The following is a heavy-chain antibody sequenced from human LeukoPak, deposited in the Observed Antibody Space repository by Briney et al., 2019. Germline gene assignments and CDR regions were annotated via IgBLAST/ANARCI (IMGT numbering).Heavy chain of an antibody. D-gene: IGHD3-16*01. Sequence: ASVKVSCEASGGTFSSYTISWVRQAPGQGLEWMGRIIPILGIANYAQKFQGRVTITADKSTSTAYLELSSLRSEDTAVYYCTSSSYANNWFDPWGQGTLVTVSS. CDR2: IIPILGIA. V-gene: IGHV1-69*02. CDR1: GGTFSSYT. J-gene: IGHJ5*02. CDR3: TSSSYANNWFDP.